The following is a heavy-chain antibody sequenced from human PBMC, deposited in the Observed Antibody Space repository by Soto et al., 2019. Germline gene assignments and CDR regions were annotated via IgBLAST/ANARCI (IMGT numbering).Heavy chain of an antibody. Sequence: GSVKVSCKASGYTFTSYGISWVRQAPGQGLEWMGWISAYNGNTNYAQKLQGRVTMTTDTSTSTAYMELRSLRSDDTAVYYCARDRYSSSWYWFDPWGQGTLVTVSS. CDR1: GYTFTSYG. CDR3: ARDRYSSSWYWFDP. V-gene: IGHV1-18*01. J-gene: IGHJ5*02. D-gene: IGHD6-13*01. CDR2: ISAYNGNT.